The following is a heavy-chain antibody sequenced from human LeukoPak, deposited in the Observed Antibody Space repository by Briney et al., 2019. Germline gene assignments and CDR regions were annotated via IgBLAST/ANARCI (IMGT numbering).Heavy chain of an antibody. CDR2: IYYSGST. D-gene: IGHD3-22*01. Sequence: SETLSLTCTVSGGSISSSSYYWGWIRQPPGKGLEWIGSIYYSGSTYYNPSLKSRVTISVDTSKNQFSLKLSSVTAADTAVYYCGRGGGGYPIELFDYWGQGTLVTVSS. CDR3: GRGGGGYPIELFDY. CDR1: GGSISSSSYY. J-gene: IGHJ4*02. V-gene: IGHV4-39*01.